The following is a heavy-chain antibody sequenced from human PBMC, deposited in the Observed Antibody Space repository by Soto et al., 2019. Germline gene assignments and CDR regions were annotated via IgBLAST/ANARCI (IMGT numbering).Heavy chain of an antibody. CDR1: GYTFTGNP. Sequence: QVHLVQSGAEVKKPGASVKVSCKASGYTFTGNPLHWVSQVPGQRLEWMGWINTANGRTYSSEKFQGRVIITRDTSANTTYLEVDSLKSEDTSIYFCAREETSGTWKFDHWGQGTLFTVSS. CDR2: INTANGRT. D-gene: IGHD1-26*01. CDR3: AREETSGTWKFDH. J-gene: IGHJ4*02. V-gene: IGHV1-3*04.